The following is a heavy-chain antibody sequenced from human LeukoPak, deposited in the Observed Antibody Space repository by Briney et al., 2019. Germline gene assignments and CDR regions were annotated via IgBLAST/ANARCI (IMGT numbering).Heavy chain of an antibody. D-gene: IGHD2-2*01. J-gene: IGHJ4*02. CDR2: IYYSGST. CDR3: ASSYCSSTSCYPPNY. CDR1: GGSISSGDYY. V-gene: IGHV4-30-4*08. Sequence: SQTLSLTCTVSGGSISSGDYYLSWIRQPPGKGLEWIGYIYYSGSTYYNPSLKSRVTISVDTSKNQFSLKLSSVTAADTAVYYCASSYCSSTSCYPPNYWGQGTLVTVSS.